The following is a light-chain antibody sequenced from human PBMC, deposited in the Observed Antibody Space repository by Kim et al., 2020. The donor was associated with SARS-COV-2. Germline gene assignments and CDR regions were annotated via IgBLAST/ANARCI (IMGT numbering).Light chain of an antibody. J-gene: IGKJ2*01. V-gene: IGKV1-5*03. CDR3: QQYSSFPYT. CDR1: QNVGDW. CDR2: RAS. Sequence: YASIGDRITLTCRASQNVGDWLAWYQQRQGKAPKVLIYRASTSESGLPTRFSGSGSGTEFTLTISSLQPSDFATYYCQQYSSFPYTFGPGTKLEI.